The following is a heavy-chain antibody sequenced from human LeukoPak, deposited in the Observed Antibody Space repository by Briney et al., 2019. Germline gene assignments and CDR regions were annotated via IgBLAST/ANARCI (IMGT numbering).Heavy chain of an antibody. V-gene: IGHV4-34*01. D-gene: IGHD3-10*01. J-gene: IGHJ5*02. CDR2: INHSGST. CDR1: GGSFSGYY. Sequence: PSETLSLTCAVYGGSFSGYYWSWIRQPPGKGLEWIGEINHSGSTNYNPSLKSRVTISVDTSKNQFSLKLSSVTAADTAVHYCARGRGSSWGQGTLVTVSS. CDR3: ARGRGSS.